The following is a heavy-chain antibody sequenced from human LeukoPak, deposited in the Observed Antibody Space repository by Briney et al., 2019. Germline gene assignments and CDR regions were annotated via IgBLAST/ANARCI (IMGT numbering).Heavy chain of an antibody. Sequence: GGSLRLSCAASGFTFSNYAMSWVRQAPGKGLEWVSTISSGTGSYIYYADSVRGRFTISRDNAKNSLHLQMNSLRAEDTAVYYCARCSGVFGSSGYWGQGTLVTVSS. CDR2: ISSGTGSYI. CDR3: ARCSGVFGSSGY. CDR1: GFTFSNYA. J-gene: IGHJ4*02. V-gene: IGHV3-21*01. D-gene: IGHD6-6*01.